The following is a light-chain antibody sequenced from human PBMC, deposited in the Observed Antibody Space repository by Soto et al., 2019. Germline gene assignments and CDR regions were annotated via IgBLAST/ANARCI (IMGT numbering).Light chain of an antibody. CDR3: QQYRSSPFT. Sequence: EIVLTQSPGTLSLSPGEGATLSCRASRSISSGYLAWYQQKPGQAPRLLIYDASSRATGIPDRFSGSGSGTDFTLTITRLEPEDFAVYYCQQYRSSPFTFGGGTEVEI. CDR1: RSISSGY. CDR2: DAS. V-gene: IGKV3-20*01. J-gene: IGKJ4*01.